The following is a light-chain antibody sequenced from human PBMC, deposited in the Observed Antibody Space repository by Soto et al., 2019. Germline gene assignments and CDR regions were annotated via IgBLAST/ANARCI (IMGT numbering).Light chain of an antibody. Sequence: EIVLTQSPGTLSLSPGERVTLSCRASQSVSSSYLAWYQQKPGQAPRLLIYGASSRATGIPDRFSGSGSGTDFTLIISRLEPEDFAVYYCQQYATSPRCTFGPGTKVDIK. CDR2: GAS. J-gene: IGKJ3*01. CDR1: QSVSSSY. V-gene: IGKV3-20*01. CDR3: QQYATSPRCT.